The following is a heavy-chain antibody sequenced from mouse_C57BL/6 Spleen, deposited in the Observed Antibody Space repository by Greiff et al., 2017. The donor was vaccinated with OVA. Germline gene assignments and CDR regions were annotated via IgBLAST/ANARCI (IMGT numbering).Heavy chain of an antibody. D-gene: IGHD1-1*01. CDR3: ARSDTTVVAPHYAMDY. CDR1: GYTFTSYW. V-gene: IGHV1-53*01. Sequence: QVQLQQPGPELVKPGASVKLSCKASGYTFTSYWMHWVKQRPGQGLEWIGNINPSNGGTNYNEKFKSKATLTVDKSSSTAYMQLSSLTSEDSAVYYCARSDTTVVAPHYAMDYWGQGTSVTVSS. CDR2: INPSNGGT. J-gene: IGHJ4*01.